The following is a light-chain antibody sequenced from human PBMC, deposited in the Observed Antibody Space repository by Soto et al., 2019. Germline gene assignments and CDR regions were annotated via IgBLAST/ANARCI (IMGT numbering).Light chain of an antibody. CDR3: QQYSSRPTFS. J-gene: IGKJ2*01. V-gene: IGKV3-20*01. CDR1: QSVSSSY. CDR2: GAS. Sequence: ELVLTQSPGTLSLSPGERATLSCRASQSVSSSYLAWYQQKPGQDPRLLIYGASNRATGIPDRFSGSGSGTDLTLIISRLEPVDFAVYFCQQYSSRPTFSFGQRTKVDIK.